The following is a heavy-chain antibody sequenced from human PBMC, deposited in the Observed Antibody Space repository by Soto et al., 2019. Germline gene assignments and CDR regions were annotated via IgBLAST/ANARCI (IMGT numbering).Heavy chain of an antibody. Sequence: QVQLVQSGAEVEKPGASVKVSCKTSGYFFTSHYIHWVRLAPGRGLEWMGRINPNNGDTNSPQKFQGRVTMTSDTSINTAYMDVSGLRSDDTALYYCAREITYGGGSFSLGLWGQGTLVTVSS. CDR2: INPNNGDT. D-gene: IGHD3-10*01. V-gene: IGHV1-2*06. CDR1: GYFFTSHY. CDR3: AREITYGGGSFSLGL. J-gene: IGHJ4*02.